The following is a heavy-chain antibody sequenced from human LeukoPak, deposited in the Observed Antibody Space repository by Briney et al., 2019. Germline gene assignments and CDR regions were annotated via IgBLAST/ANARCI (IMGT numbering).Heavy chain of an antibody. D-gene: IGHD2/OR15-2a*01. V-gene: IGHV3-21*01. CDR1: GFTFSSYA. CDR2: ISASPYI. Sequence: SGGSLRLSCAASGFTFSSYAMSWVRQAPGKGLEWVSSISASPYIYYADSVKGRFTISRDDSKNSLYLQMNSLRAEDTALYYCARGGLSGQRTDLFDIWGQGTMVTVSS. J-gene: IGHJ3*02. CDR3: ARGGLSGQRTDLFDI.